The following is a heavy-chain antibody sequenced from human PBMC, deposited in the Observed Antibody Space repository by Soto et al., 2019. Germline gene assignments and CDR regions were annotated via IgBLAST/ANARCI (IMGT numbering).Heavy chain of an antibody. CDR1: GASISGFY. D-gene: IGHD1-1*01. Sequence: SETLSLTCTVSGASISGFYWSWIRKSAGKGLEWIGRIYATGTTDYNPSLKSRVMMSVDTSKKQFSLKLRSVTAADTAVYYCVRGGTKTLRDWFDPCGQGISVTVSS. V-gene: IGHV4-4*07. CDR2: IYATGTT. J-gene: IGHJ5*02. CDR3: VRGGTKTLRDWFDP.